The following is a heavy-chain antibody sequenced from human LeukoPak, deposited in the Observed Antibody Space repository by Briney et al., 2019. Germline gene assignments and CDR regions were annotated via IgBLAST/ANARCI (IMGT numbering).Heavy chain of an antibody. J-gene: IGHJ6*03. V-gene: IGHV3-30*18. D-gene: IGHD4-17*01. CDR2: ISYDGSNK. CDR1: GFTFSSYG. Sequence: GGSLRLSCAASGFTFSSYGMHWVRQAPGKGLEWVAVISYDGSNKYYADSVKGRFTISRDNSKNTLYLQMNSLRAEDTAVYYCAKYGANYYYYYYMDVWGKGTTVTVSS. CDR3: AKYGANYYYYYYMDV.